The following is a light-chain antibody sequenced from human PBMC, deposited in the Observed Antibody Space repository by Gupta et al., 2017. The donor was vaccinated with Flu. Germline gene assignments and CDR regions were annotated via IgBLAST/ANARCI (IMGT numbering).Light chain of an antibody. CDR1: RNLDSN. Sequence: EIVMTQSPATLSVSPGGRATLSCRASRNLDSNLAWYQQKPGQAPRLLIYGASTRATGIPARFSGSGSGTEFTLTISSLQSVDFALYYCQQYNQWPPFTFGQGTRLDI. V-gene: IGKV3-15*01. CDR2: GAS. CDR3: QQYNQWPPFT. J-gene: IGKJ5*01.